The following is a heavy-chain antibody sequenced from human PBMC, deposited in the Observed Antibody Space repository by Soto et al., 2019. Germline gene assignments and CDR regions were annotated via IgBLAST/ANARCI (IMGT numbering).Heavy chain of an antibody. CDR3: AREALGFGELVGPWFDL. Sequence: NPSETLSLTCTVSGGSISSFYWSWIRQPPGKGLEWIGYIYYSGSTNYNPSLKSRVTISVDTSKNQFSLKVSSVTAADTAVYYCAREALGFGELVGPWFDLWGQGTRVTGAS. V-gene: IGHV4-59*12. D-gene: IGHD3-10*01. CDR1: GGSISSFY. CDR2: IYYSGST. J-gene: IGHJ5*02.